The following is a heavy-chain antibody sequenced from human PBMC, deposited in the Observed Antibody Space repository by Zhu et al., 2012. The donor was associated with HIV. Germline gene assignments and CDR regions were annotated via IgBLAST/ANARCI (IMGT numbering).Heavy chain of an antibody. J-gene: IGHJ3*02. Sequence: QVQLQESGPGLVKPSETLSLTCVVSGYSIGTDYYWGWIRLSPGKGLEWIGSISHTGITYYNPSLRSRVTISIDPSKNQFSLNLSSVTAADTAVYYCARDASRYCSGSDCYPNWYVFDIWAKGQWSPSPQ. CDR1: GYSIGTDYY. CDR2: ISHTGIT. V-gene: IGHV4-38-2*02. D-gene: IGHD2-15*01. CDR3: ARDASRYCSGSDCYPNWYVFDI.